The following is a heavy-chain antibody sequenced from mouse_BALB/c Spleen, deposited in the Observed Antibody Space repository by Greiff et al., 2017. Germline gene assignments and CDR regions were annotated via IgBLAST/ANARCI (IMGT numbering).Heavy chain of an antibody. V-gene: IGHV5-17*02. CDR1: GFTFSSFG. D-gene: IGHD2-3*01. Sequence: EVNVVESGGGLVQPGGSRKLSCAASGFTFSSFGMHWVRQAPEKGLEWVAYISSGSSTIYYADTVKGRFTISRDNPKNTLFLQMTSLRSEDTAMYYCARFDGYYLFDYWGQGTTLTVSS. J-gene: IGHJ2*01. CDR3: ARFDGYYLFDY. CDR2: ISSGSSTI.